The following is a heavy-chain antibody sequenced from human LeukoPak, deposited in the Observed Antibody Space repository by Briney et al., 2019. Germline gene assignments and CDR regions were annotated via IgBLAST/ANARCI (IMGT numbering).Heavy chain of an antibody. CDR2: ISGSSGST. CDR1: GFTFSSYA. CDR3: AKGSTVTNYHYYYMDV. Sequence: AGSLRLSCAASGFTFSSYAMSWVRQAPGKGLEWVSTISGSSGSTYYADSVKGRFTVSRDNSKNTLYLQMNGLRAEDTAVYYCAKGSTVTNYHYYYMDVWGKGTTVTVSS. D-gene: IGHD4-17*01. V-gene: IGHV3-23*01. J-gene: IGHJ6*03.